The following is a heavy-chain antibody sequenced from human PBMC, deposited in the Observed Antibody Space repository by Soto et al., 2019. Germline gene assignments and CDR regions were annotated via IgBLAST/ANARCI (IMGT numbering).Heavy chain of an antibody. D-gene: IGHD2-15*01. CDR1: GGSISSGGYY. CDR3: AGVLSGGNDGMDV. Sequence: QVQLQESGPGLVKPSQTLSLTCTVSGGSISSGGYYWSWIRQHPGKGLEWIGYIYYSGSTYYNPSLKSRVTISVETSKNQFSLKLSPVTAADTAVYYCAGVLSGGNDGMDVWGQGTTVTVSS. J-gene: IGHJ6*02. CDR2: IYYSGST. V-gene: IGHV4-31*03.